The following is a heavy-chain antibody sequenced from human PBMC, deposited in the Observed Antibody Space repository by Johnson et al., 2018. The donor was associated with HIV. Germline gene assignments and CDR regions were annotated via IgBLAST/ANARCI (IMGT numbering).Heavy chain of an antibody. CDR1: GFIFSSYD. V-gene: IGHV3-13*01. J-gene: IGHJ3*02. CDR3: AREGAWELRPGAFDI. CDR2: IGTAGDT. D-gene: IGHD1-26*01. Sequence: VQLVESGGGLVQPGGSLRLSCAASGFIFSSYDMHWVRQATGRGLEWVSGIGTAGDTYYPGAVKGRFTISRDNSKNTLYFQMNSLRAEDTAVYFCAREGAWELRPGAFDIWGQGTMVTVSS.